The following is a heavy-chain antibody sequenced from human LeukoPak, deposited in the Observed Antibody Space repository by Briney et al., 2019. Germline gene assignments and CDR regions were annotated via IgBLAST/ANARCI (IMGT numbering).Heavy chain of an antibody. D-gene: IGHD3-10*01. CDR3: ARRTNGYYGSGSYYPY. V-gene: IGHV4-59*12. J-gene: IGHJ4*02. CDR2: IYYSGST. Sequence: SETLSLTCTVSGGSISSYYWSWIRQPPGKGLEWIGYIYYSGSTNYNPSLKSRVTISVDTSKNQFSLKLSSVTAADTAVYYCARRTNGYYGSGSYYPYWGQGTLVTVSS. CDR1: GGSISSYY.